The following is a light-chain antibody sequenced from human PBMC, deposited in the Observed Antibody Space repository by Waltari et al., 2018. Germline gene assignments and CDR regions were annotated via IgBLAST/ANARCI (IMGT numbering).Light chain of an antibody. CDR3: QQFATSPLT. J-gene: IGKJ4*01. V-gene: IGKV3-20*01. CDR1: QSVTTTF. Sequence: EIELTQSPGTLSVSPGERATLSCRTSQSVTTTFLAWYQQKSGQAPRLLIYGASSRAAGIPDRFSGSGSGTEFTLTISRLDPEDSGVYYCQQFATSPLTFGGGTKLEIK. CDR2: GAS.